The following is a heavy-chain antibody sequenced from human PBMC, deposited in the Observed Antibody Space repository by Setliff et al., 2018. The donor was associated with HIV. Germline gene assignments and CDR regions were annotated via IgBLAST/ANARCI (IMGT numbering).Heavy chain of an antibody. CDR2: IFSYDEK. J-gene: IGHJ4*02. Sequence: LVNPTETLTLTCTVSGFSLSNARMGVSWIRQPPGKALEWLAHIFSYDEKSYNTSLKSRLTISRDTSKNQVVLTMTNMDPVDTATYYCAHRRHITIFGVVIYYFDYWGQGTLVTVSS. CDR3: AHRRHITIFGVVIYYFDY. D-gene: IGHD3-3*01. CDR1: GFSLSNARMG. V-gene: IGHV2-26*01.